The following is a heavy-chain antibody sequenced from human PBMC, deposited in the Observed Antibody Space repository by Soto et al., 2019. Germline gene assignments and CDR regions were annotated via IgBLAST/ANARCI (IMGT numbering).Heavy chain of an antibody. CDR2: FSPISGTT. Sequence: QVQLVQSGAEMKKPGSSVRVSCKASGGTFRSHAISWVRQAPGQGLDWMGGFSPISGTTKTAQTFQGRVTFTADESTRTAYMHLSSLRSNHTALYFCAIVPDLSDFLAGPFDHCGKATLVTVSS. CDR1: GGTFRSHA. CDR3: AIVPDLSDFLAGPFDH. V-gene: IGHV1-69*01. J-gene: IGHJ4*02. D-gene: IGHD2-21*02.